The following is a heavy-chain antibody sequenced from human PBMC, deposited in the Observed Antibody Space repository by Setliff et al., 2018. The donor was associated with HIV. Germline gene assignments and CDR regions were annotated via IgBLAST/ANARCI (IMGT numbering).Heavy chain of an antibody. CDR3: AAFFVTPMTTQDF. Sequence: KPSETLSLTCTVYGGSFSNYYTNWIRQPPGKGLEWIAEIHHTGYINYNPSLRSRVSVSRDMSSNQFSLRLSSVTAADAAVYYCAAFFVTPMTTQDFWGQGTLVTVSS. CDR1: GGSFSNYY. D-gene: IGHD4-4*01. V-gene: IGHV4-34*01. CDR2: IHHTGYI. J-gene: IGHJ4*02.